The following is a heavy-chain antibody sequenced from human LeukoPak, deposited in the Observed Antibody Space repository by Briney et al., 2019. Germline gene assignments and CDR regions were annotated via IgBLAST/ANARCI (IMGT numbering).Heavy chain of an antibody. Sequence: SETLSLTCTVSGGSIRSSYYYWGWIRQPPGKGLEWIVSIYDSGSTYYNPSLKSRVTISVDTSKNQFSLKLNSVTAADTAVYNCARHYGPWGQGTLVTVSS. CDR3: ARHYGP. V-gene: IGHV4-39*01. J-gene: IGHJ5*02. D-gene: IGHD3-10*01. CDR2: IYDSGST. CDR1: GGSIRSSYYY.